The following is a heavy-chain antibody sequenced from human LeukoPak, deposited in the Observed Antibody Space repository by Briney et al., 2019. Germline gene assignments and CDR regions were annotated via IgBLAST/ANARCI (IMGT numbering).Heavy chain of an antibody. V-gene: IGHV4/OR15-8*01. D-gene: IGHD2-2*01. CDR1: GGSISSSDW. J-gene: IGHJ4*02. CDR3: ARDPHCSSTNCPFDY. CDR2: IYRSENP. Sequence: PSETLSLTCAVSGGSISSSDWWRWVRQPPGRGLEWIGYIYRSENPSYNPSLKGRVTMSADKSKNQFSLRLSSVTAADTAVYYCARDPHCSSTNCPFDYWGQGTLVIVSS.